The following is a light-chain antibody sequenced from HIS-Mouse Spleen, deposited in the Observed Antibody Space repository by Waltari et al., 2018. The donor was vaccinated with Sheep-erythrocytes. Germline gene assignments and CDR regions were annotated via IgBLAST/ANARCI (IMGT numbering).Light chain of an antibody. J-gene: IGLJ3*02. V-gene: IGLV2-23*01. CDR2: EGS. CDR1: SSAVGSYNL. CDR3: CSYAGSSTPWV. Sequence: QSALTQPASVSGSPGQSITISCTGTSSAVGSYNLVSWYQQHPGKAPKLMIYEGSKRPSGVSNRFSGSKSGNTASLTISGLQAEEEADYYCCSYAGSSTPWVFGGGTKLTVL.